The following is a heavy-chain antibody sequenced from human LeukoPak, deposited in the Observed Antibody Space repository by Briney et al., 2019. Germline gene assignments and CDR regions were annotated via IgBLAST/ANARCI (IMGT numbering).Heavy chain of an antibody. D-gene: IGHD2-15*01. J-gene: IGHJ3*02. CDR3: ARGGGVYCSGGSCYSYDAFDI. V-gene: IGHV1-2*02. Sequence: ASVKVSCKASGGTFSSYAISWVRQAPGQGLEWMGWINPNSGGTNYAQKFQGRVTMTRDTSISTAYMELSRLRSDDTAVYYCARGGGVYCSGGSCYSYDAFDIWGQGTMVTVSS. CDR1: GGTFSSYA. CDR2: INPNSGGT.